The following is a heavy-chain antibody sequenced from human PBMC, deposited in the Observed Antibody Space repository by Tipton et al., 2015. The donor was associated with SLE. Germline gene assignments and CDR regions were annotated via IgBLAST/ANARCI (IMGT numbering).Heavy chain of an antibody. CDR2: IYYSGSA. CDR1: GGSISSNNFF. Sequence: TLSLTCTVSGGSISSNNFFWSWLRQHPGKGLEWIGYIYYSGSAFYNPSLKSRVTMSVDTSKNQFFMRLSSATAADTAVYYCARRHYYENSGYHSDWFDPWGHGTLVTVRS. J-gene: IGHJ5*02. D-gene: IGHD3-22*01. CDR3: ARRHYYENSGYHSDWFDP. V-gene: IGHV4-31*03.